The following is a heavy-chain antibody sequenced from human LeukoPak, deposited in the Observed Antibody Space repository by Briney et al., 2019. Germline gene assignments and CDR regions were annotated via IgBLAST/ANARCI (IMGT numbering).Heavy chain of an antibody. D-gene: IGHD1-26*01. CDR3: ARDPLRENYYYMDV. J-gene: IGHJ6*03. CDR2: INPNSGGT. V-gene: IGHV1-2*02. Sequence: GASVKVSCKASGYTFTGYYMHWVRQAPGQGLEWMGWINPNSGGTNYAQKFQGRVTMTRDTSISTAYMELSRLRSDDTAVHYCARDPLRENYYYMDVWGKGTTVTVSS. CDR1: GYTFTGYY.